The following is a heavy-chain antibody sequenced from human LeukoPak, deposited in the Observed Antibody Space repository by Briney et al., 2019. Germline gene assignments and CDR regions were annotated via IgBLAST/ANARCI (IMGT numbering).Heavy chain of an antibody. CDR2: ISAYNGNT. CDR3: ARGRTHYDILTEDYFDY. D-gene: IGHD3-9*01. Sequence: ASVKVSCKASGYTFTSYGISWVRQAPGQGLEWMGWISAYNGNTNYAQKLQGRVTMTTDTSTSTAYMELRSLRSDDTAVYYCARGRTHYDILTEDYFDYWGQGTLVTVSS. V-gene: IGHV1-18*01. J-gene: IGHJ4*02. CDR1: GYTFTSYG.